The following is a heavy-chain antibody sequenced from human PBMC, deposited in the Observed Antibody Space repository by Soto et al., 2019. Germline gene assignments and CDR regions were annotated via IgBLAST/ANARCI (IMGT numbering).Heavy chain of an antibody. CDR2: INWNGGST. CDR3: ARDGFPGTEVYYYYGMDV. D-gene: IGHD1-1*01. V-gene: IGHV3-20*04. Sequence: PGGSLRLSCAASGFTFDDYGMSWVRQAPGKGLEWVSGINWNGGSTGYAGSVKGRFTISRDNAKNSLYLQMNSLRAEDTALYYCARDGFPGTEVYYYYGMDVWGQGTTVNVSS. CDR1: GFTFDDYG. J-gene: IGHJ6*02.